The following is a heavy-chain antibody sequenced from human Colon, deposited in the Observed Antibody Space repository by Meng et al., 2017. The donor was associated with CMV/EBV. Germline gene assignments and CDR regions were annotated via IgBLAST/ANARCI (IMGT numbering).Heavy chain of an antibody. D-gene: IGHD3-10*01. CDR1: GFSLNTYS. V-gene: IGHV3-21*01. Sequence: GGSLRLSCAASGFSLNTYSMNWIRQAPGKGLEWVASISISSSYTYYADSVKGRFTISRDNAKNSSYLQMTSLRAEDTAVYYCARGGARSYFFDSWGQGTLVTVSS. CDR3: ARGGARSYFFDS. CDR2: ISISSSYT. J-gene: IGHJ4*02.